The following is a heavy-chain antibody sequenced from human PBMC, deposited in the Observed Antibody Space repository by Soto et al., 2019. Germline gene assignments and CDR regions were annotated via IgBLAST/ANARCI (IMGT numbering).Heavy chain of an antibody. CDR1: GGSISSGDYY. D-gene: IGHD6-13*01. CDR2: IYYSGST. J-gene: IGHJ4*02. CDR3: ARHGIIATNDY. V-gene: IGHV4-30-4*01. Sequence: TSETLSLTCTVSGGSISSGDYYWSWIRQPPGKGLEWIGYIYYSGSTNYNPSLKSRVTISVDTSKNQFSLKLSSVTAADTAVYYCARHGIIATNDYWGQGTLVTVSS.